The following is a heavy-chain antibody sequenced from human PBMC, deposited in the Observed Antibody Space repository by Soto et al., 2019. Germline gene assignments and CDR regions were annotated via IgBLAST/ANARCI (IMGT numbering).Heavy chain of an antibody. V-gene: IGHV1-69*01. CDR1: GGTFSSYA. D-gene: IGHD2-15*01. CDR2: IIPILGTA. CDR3: ARPNAPYCSGASCQMEMGY. Sequence: QVQLVQSGDEVKKPGSSVKVSCKTSGGTFSSYAISWVRQAPGQGLEWMGEIIPILGTANYAQKIQGRVTMTAEDSTGTAYMELSSLRSDDTAVYYCARPNAPYCSGASCQMEMGYWGQGPLVTVSS. J-gene: IGHJ4*02.